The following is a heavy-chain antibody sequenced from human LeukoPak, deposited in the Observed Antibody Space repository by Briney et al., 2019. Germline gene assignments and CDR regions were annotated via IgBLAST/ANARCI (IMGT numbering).Heavy chain of an antibody. Sequence: GGSLRLSCAASGFTFSSYAMHWVRQAPGKGLEYVSAISSNGGSTYYANSVKGRFTISRDKSKNTLYLQMGSLRAEEMAVYYCARVRDGSGSYWYYFDYWGQGTLVTVSS. J-gene: IGHJ4*02. CDR1: GFTFSSYA. CDR2: ISSNGGST. V-gene: IGHV3-64*01. CDR3: ARVRDGSGSYWYYFDY. D-gene: IGHD3-10*01.